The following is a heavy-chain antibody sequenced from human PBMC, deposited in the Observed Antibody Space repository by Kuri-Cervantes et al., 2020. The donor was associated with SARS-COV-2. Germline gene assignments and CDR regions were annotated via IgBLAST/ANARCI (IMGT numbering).Heavy chain of an antibody. CDR1: GFTFDDYA. Sequence: GGSLRLSCAASGFTFDDYAMHWVRQAPGKGLEWVSGISWNSGSIGYADSVKGRFTISRDNSKNTLYLQMNSQRAEDTAVYYCAPRGEGSGFDYWGKGTLVTVSS. V-gene: IGHV3-9*01. CDR2: ISWNSGSI. D-gene: IGHD3-16*01. J-gene: IGHJ4*02. CDR3: APRGEGSGFDY.